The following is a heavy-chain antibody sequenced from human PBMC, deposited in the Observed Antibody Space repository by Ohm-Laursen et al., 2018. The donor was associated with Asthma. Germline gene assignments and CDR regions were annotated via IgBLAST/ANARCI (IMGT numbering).Heavy chain of an antibody. Sequence: GSLRLSCAASGFTFSSYSMNWVRQAPGKGLEWVSYISSSSTIYYADSVKGRFTISRDNAKNSLYLQMNSLRDEDTAVYYCAREAGGTDIWGQGTMVTVSS. CDR1: GFTFSSYS. V-gene: IGHV3-48*02. D-gene: IGHD4-23*01. J-gene: IGHJ3*02. CDR2: ISSSSTI. CDR3: AREAGGTDI.